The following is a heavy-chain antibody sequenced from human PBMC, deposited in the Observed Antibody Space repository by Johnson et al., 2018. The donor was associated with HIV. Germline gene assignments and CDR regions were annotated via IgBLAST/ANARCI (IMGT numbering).Heavy chain of an antibody. CDR1: GLIFSKAW. D-gene: IGHD6-25*01. J-gene: IGHJ3*01. CDR3: SVYFGTAFDF. V-gene: IGHV3-15*01. CDR2: IKTKTEGGTT. Sequence: VQLVESGGGVVQPGRSLRLSCAVSGLIFSKAWMSWVRQAPGKGLEWVGRIKTKTEGGTTDYAASVKGRFTISRDDSKNTLYLQMNSLKTEDTAVYYCSVYFGTAFDFWGQGTMVTVSS.